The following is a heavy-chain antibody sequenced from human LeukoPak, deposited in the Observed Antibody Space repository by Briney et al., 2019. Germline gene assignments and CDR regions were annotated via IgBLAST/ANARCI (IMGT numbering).Heavy chain of an antibody. CDR3: ARDPPDIVVVAANTPLDY. CDR1: GYTFTNYG. V-gene: IGHV1-18*01. J-gene: IGHJ4*02. Sequence: EASVKVSCKASGYTFTNYGISWVRQAPGQGLEWMGWISAYNGNTNYAQKLQGRVTMTTDTSTSTAYMELRSLRSDDTAVYYCARDPPDIVVVAANTPLDYWGQGTPVTVSS. CDR2: ISAYNGNT. D-gene: IGHD2-15*01.